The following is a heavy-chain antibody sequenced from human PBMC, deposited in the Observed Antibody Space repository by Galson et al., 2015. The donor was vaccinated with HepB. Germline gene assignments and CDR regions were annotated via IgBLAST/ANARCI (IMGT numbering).Heavy chain of an antibody. D-gene: IGHD2-15*01. V-gene: IGHV4-59*01. CDR2: IYYSGST. J-gene: IGHJ4*02. Sequence: SETLSLTCTVSGGSISSYYWSWIRQPPGKGLEWIGYIYYSGSTNYNPSLKSRVTISLDTSKNQFSLKLSSVTAADTAVYYCARDRRYCSGNTSCYYFDYWGQGTLVTVSS. CDR1: GGSISSYY. CDR3: ARDRRYCSGNTSCYYFDY.